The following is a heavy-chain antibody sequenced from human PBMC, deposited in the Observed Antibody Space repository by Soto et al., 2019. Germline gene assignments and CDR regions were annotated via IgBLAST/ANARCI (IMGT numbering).Heavy chain of an antibody. CDR3: ARDVIAAAGTAG. CDR2: IIPIFGTA. Sequence: GASVKVSCKASGYTFTSYGITWVRQAPGQGLEWMGGIIPIFGTANYAQKFQGRVTITADESTSTAYMELSSLRSEDTAVYYCARDVIAAAGTAGWGQGTLVTVSS. D-gene: IGHD6-13*01. V-gene: IGHV1-69*13. J-gene: IGHJ4*02. CDR1: GYTFTSYG.